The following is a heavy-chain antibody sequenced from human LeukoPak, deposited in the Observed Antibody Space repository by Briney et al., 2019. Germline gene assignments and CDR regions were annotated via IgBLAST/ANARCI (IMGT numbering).Heavy chain of an antibody. V-gene: IGHV1-46*01. CDR1: GYTFTSYY. J-gene: IGHJ4*02. CDR3: AREDIRGHFDY. D-gene: IGHD3-10*01. CDR2: INPSGGST. Sequence: ASVKVSCKASGYTFTSYYMHWVRQAPGQGLEWMGIINPSGGSTSYAQKFQGRVTMTRDMSTSTVYMELSSLRSEDTAVYYCAREDIRGHFDYWGQGTLVTVSS.